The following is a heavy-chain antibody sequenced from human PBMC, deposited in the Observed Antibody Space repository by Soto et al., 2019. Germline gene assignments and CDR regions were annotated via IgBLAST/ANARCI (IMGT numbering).Heavy chain of an antibody. Sequence: ASVKVSCKASGYTFTNYGISWVRQAPGQGLEWMGWISVYHGSTHYAQKFQGRVTMTADTSTGTAYMELGSLRSDDTAVYYCARRAEPGTAGYYYYMDVWGKGTTVTVSS. J-gene: IGHJ6*03. CDR2: ISVYHGST. V-gene: IGHV1-18*01. CDR1: GYTFTNYG. CDR3: ARRAEPGTAGYYYYMDV. D-gene: IGHD6-13*01.